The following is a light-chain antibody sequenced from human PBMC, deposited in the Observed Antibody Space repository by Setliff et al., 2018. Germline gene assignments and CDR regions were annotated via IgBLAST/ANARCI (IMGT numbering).Light chain of an antibody. CDR1: SSNVGAGFT. CDR2: SNN. V-gene: IGLV1-40*01. Sequence: KRDTISCTVSSSNVGAGFTVHWYQQLPGTVPKLLIYSNNNRPSGVPDRFSGSRSGTSASLTITGLQPEDEADYYCQSYDSSLGGWEVFGGGTKVTVL. CDR3: QSYDSSLGGWEV. J-gene: IGLJ2*01.